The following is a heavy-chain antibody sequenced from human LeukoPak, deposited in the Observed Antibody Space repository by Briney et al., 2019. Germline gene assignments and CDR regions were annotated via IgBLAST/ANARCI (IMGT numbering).Heavy chain of an antibody. CDR3: ATIDY. V-gene: IGHV3-21*01. CDR2: ISSSSSYT. Sequence: PGGSLRLSCAASGFTFSSYSMNWVRQAPGQGLEWVSSISSSSSYTYYAESVKGRFTISRDNSKNTLYLQMNSLRAEDTAVYYCATIDYWGQGTLVTVSS. CDR1: GFTFSSYS. J-gene: IGHJ4*02.